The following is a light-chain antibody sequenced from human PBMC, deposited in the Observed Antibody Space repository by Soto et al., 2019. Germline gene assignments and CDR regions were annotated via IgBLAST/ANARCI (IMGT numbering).Light chain of an antibody. CDR3: AAWDDSLNGYV. V-gene: IGLV1-44*01. J-gene: IGLJ1*01. CDR2: SNN. Sequence: QSVLTQPPSASGTPGRRVVISCSGSSSNIGSNTVNWYQQLPGTAPKLLIYSNNRRPSGVPDRFSGSKSGISASLAIIGLQSDDEADYYCAAWDDSLNGYVFATGTKLTVL. CDR1: SSNIGSNT.